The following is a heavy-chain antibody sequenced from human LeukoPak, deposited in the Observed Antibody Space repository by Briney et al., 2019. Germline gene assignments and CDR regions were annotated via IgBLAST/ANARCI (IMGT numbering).Heavy chain of an antibody. CDR1: GGSISSSSYY. J-gene: IGHJ4*02. V-gene: IGHV4-39*01. Sequence: SETLSLTCTVSGGSISSSSYYWGWIRQPPGKGLEWIGSIYYSGSTYYNPSLKSRVTISVDTSKNQFSLKLSSVTAADTAVYYCARQCSTSPGTLCYFDYWGQGTLVTVSS. CDR2: IYYSGST. CDR3: ARQCSTSPGTLCYFDY. D-gene: IGHD3-10*02.